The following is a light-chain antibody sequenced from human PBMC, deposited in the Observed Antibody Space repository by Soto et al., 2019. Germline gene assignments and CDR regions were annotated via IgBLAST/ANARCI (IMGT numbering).Light chain of an antibody. CDR3: SSYTSGTTLVV. J-gene: IGLJ2*01. V-gene: IGLV2-14*01. CDR2: EVT. Sequence: QSALTQPASVSGSPGQSSTISCTGTSSDVGGYNYVSWYQQHPGKAPKVMIYEVTKRPAGVSNRFSGSKSGNTASLTISGLQAEDEADYYCSSYTSGTTLVVFGGGTKVTVL. CDR1: SSDVGGYNY.